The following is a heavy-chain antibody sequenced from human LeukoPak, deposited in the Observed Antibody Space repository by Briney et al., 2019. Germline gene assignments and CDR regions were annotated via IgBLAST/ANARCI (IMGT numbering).Heavy chain of an antibody. J-gene: IGHJ3*01. D-gene: IGHD3-22*01. CDR3: ATSISVIAVIISHADAFDV. CDR1: GFTFRHYG. V-gene: IGHV3-23*01. Sequence: LGGSLRLSCAPSGFTFRHYGRTGARQAQGKGLKCVSGIRGGGDSTYYAESVKGRFTISRDNSKNTVYLQMSSLRAEDTALYYCATSISVIAVIISHADAFDVWGQGTMVTVSS. CDR2: IRGGGDST.